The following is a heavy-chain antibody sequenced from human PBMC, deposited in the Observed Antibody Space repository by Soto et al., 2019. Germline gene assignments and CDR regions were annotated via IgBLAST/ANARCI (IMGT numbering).Heavy chain of an antibody. CDR1: GGSISSGGYY. J-gene: IGHJ5*02. D-gene: IGHD3-22*01. V-gene: IGHV4-31*03. CDR2: IYYSGST. CDR3: ARGPSYYDSSGYAGRFDP. Sequence: SETLSLTCTVSGGSISSGGYYWSWIRQHPGKGLEWIGYIYYSGSTYYNPSLKSRVTISVDTSKNQFSLKLSSVTAADTAVYYCARGPSYYDSSGYAGRFDPWGQGTLVTVSS.